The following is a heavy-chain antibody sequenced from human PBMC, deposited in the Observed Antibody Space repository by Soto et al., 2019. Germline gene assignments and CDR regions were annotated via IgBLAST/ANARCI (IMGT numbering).Heavy chain of an antibody. Sequence: ASVKVSCKASGYTFASYAISWMRQAPGQGLEWMGWISAYNGNTNYAQKLQGRVTITRDTSASTAYMELSSLRSEDTAVYYCAREGGIPWGHGTLVTVSS. D-gene: IGHD3-16*01. V-gene: IGHV1-18*01. CDR2: ISAYNGNT. CDR1: GYTFASYA. CDR3: AREGGIP. J-gene: IGHJ5*02.